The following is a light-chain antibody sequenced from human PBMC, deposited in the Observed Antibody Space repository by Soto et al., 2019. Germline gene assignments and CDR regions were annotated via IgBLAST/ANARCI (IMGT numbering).Light chain of an antibody. Sequence: EIVLTQSPGTLSLSPGERATLSCRASQSVTSNYLAWYQQKPGQAPSLLIYGASARAAGIQDRFSGSGTGTDFALTIRGLEPEDFAVYFCQQYASSPWTFGQGTKV. CDR3: QQYASSPWT. J-gene: IGKJ1*01. V-gene: IGKV3-20*01. CDR2: GAS. CDR1: QSVTSNY.